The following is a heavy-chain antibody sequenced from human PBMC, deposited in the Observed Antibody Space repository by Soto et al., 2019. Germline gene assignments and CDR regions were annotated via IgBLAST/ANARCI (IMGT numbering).Heavy chain of an antibody. Sequence: EVQLVESGGGLVQPGGSLRLSCAASGFTFSTYWMSWVRQAPGKGLEWVANIKEDGSEKYYVDSVKGRFTISRDNANNSLYLLTNSLRAEDTAVYYCVRVGRLGGYWGQGTLVTVSS. CDR2: IKEDGSEK. D-gene: IGHD3-16*01. J-gene: IGHJ4*02. V-gene: IGHV3-7*03. CDR3: VRVGRLGGY. CDR1: GFTFSTYW.